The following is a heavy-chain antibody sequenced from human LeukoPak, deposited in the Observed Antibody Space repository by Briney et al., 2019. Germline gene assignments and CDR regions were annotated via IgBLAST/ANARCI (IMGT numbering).Heavy chain of an antibody. J-gene: IGHJ3*01. Sequence: GGSLRLSCGASGFTFSSYAMSWVRQAPGKGLEWVSGISGSGVTTYYADSVKGRFTISRDNSKEMVYLQMNNLRIEDTAVYYCAKDWKWELLEGAFNVWGQGTMVTVSA. CDR2: ISGSGVTT. CDR3: AKDWKWELLEGAFNV. CDR1: GFTFSSYA. D-gene: IGHD1-26*01. V-gene: IGHV3-23*01.